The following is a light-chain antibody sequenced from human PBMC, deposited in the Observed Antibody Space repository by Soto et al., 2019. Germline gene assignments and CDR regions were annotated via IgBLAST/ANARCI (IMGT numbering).Light chain of an antibody. CDR1: QGIKNY. CDR2: GAS. J-gene: IGKJ4*01. CDR3: QQFYSDPLT. V-gene: IGKV1-9*01. Sequence: DIQLTQSPTFLSASVGDRVTITCRASQGIKNYLGWYQQKPGKAPKFLIFGASSLQTGVPSRFSGSGSGTEFTLTIGSLQPEDFATDYCQQFYSDPLTFGGGTKVEIK.